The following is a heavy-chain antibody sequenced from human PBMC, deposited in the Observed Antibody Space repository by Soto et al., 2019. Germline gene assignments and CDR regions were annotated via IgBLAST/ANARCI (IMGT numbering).Heavy chain of an antibody. CDR2: IQSDGSKT. CDR3: ARDIGTTNSYFDP. Sequence: QVQLVESGGGVVQPGTSLRLSCATSGFTFSNYGMHWVRQAPGKGLEWVAAIQSDGSKTYYSDSVKGRFTISRDDSMRTLYMQMSSLRVEDTAVYSCARDIGTTNSYFDPGGQGTLVTVSS. J-gene: IGHJ4*02. V-gene: IGHV3-33*01. D-gene: IGHD1-1*01. CDR1: GFTFSNYG.